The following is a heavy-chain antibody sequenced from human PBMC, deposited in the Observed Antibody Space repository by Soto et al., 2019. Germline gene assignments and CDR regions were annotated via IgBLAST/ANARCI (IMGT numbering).Heavy chain of an antibody. CDR3: ARGLDCSGGSCYSVYWFDP. CDR1: GGSFSGYY. J-gene: IGHJ5*02. D-gene: IGHD2-15*01. Sequence: QVQLQQWGAGLLKPSETLSLTCAVYGGSFSGYYWSWIRQPPGKGLEWIGEINHSGSTNYNPSLKGRVTISVDTSKNQFSLKLSSVTAADTAVYYCARGLDCSGGSCYSVYWFDPWGQGTLVTVSS. CDR2: INHSGST. V-gene: IGHV4-34*01.